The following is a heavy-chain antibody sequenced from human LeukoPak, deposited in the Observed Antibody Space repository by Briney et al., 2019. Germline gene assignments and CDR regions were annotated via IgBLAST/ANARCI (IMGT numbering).Heavy chain of an antibody. CDR1: GFIFSDYE. CDR3: ARETRGAFDY. D-gene: IGHD4/OR15-4a*01. J-gene: IGHJ4*02. Sequence: PGGSLRLSCAASGFIFSDYEMHWVRQAPGKGLEWVSYIKNSGSTIFYADSVKGRFTISRDDAKNSLYLQMNTLRAEDTAIYYCARETRGAFDYWGQGTLVTVSS. CDR2: IKNSGSTI. V-gene: IGHV3-48*03.